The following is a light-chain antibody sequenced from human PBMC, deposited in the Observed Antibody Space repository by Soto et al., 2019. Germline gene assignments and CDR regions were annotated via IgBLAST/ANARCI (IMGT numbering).Light chain of an antibody. J-gene: IGKJ1*01. Sequence: DIVMTQSPLSLPVTPGEAASISCRSSQSVLNSDGYNRMDWYLQKPGRSPQLLIYLGSNRASGVPDRFSGSGSSTDFTLTISRVEAEDVGVYYCMQALQTPWTFGQGTKVEIK. CDR2: LGS. CDR3: MQALQTPWT. V-gene: IGKV2-28*01. CDR1: QSVLNSDGYNR.